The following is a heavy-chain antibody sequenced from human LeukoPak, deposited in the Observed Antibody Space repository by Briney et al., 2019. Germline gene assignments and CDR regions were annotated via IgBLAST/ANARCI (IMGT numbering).Heavy chain of an antibody. Sequence: PSETLSLTCTVSGGSISSYYWSWIRQPPGKGLGWIGYIYYSGSTNYNPSLKSRVTISVDTSKNQFSLKLSSVTAADTAVYHCARLGEYCSSTSCYNWFDPWGQGTLVTVSS. V-gene: IGHV4-59*08. D-gene: IGHD2-2*01. CDR1: GGSISSYY. CDR3: ARLGEYCSSTSCYNWFDP. J-gene: IGHJ5*02. CDR2: IYYSGST.